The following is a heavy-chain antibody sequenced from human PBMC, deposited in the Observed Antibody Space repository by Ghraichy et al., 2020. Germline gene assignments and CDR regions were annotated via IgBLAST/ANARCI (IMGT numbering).Heavy chain of an antibody. Sequence: SETLSLTCAVYGGSFSGYYWSWIRQPPGKGLEWIGEINHSGSTNYNPSLKSRVTISVDTSKNQFSLKLSSVTAADTAVYYCARGPYGYGGNPGGEFDYWGQGTLVTVSS. D-gene: IGHD4-23*01. V-gene: IGHV4-34*01. CDR1: GGSFSGYY. J-gene: IGHJ4*02. CDR2: INHSGST. CDR3: ARGPYGYGGNPGGEFDY.